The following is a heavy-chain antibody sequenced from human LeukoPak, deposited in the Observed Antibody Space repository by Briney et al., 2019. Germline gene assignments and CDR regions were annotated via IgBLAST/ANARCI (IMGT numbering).Heavy chain of an antibody. D-gene: IGHD3-9*01. CDR1: GGTFSSYA. J-gene: IGHJ4*02. Sequence: GASVKVSCKASGGTFSSYAISWVRQAPGQGLEWMGGIIPIFGTANYAQKFQGRVTMTRDTSISTAYMELSRLRSDDTAVYYCANVLRSFHDLRYFDWLLGYWGQGTLVTVSS. V-gene: IGHV1-69*05. CDR3: ANVLRSFHDLRYFDWLLGY. CDR2: IIPIFGTA.